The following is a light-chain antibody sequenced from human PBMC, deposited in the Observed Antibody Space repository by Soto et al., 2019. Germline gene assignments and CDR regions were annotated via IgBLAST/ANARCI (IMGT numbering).Light chain of an antibody. CDR2: LNSDGSH. Sequence: QPVLTQSPSASASLGASVKLTCTLSSGHSNYAIAWHQQQPEKGPRYLMKLNSDGSHSKGDGIPDRFSGSSSGAERYLTISSIQSEDEADYYCQTWGTGIQVFGGGTKLTVL. CDR3: QTWGTGIQV. J-gene: IGLJ3*02. V-gene: IGLV4-69*01. CDR1: SGHSNYA.